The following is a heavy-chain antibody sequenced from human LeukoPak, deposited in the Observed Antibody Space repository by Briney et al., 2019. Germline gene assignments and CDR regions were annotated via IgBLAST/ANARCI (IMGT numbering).Heavy chain of an antibody. CDR3: AKDRSRFLEWLLLLVRFRPGFDY. CDR2: ISWNSGSI. J-gene: IGHJ4*02. D-gene: IGHD3-3*01. V-gene: IGHV3-9*01. Sequence: PGGSLRLSCAASGFTFDDYAMHWVRRAPGKGLEWVSGISWNSGSIGYADSVKGRFTISRDNAKNSLYLQMNSLRAEDTALYYCAKDRSRFLEWLLLLVRFRPGFDYWGQGTLVTVSS. CDR1: GFTFDDYA.